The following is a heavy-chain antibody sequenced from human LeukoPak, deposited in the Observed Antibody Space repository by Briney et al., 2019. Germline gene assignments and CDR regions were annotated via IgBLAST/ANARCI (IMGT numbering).Heavy chain of an antibody. CDR3: TRVTHDYGDPWGWFDP. V-gene: IGHV4-39*07. CDR2: IYYSGST. D-gene: IGHD4-17*01. J-gene: IGHJ5*02. Sequence: SETLSLTCTVSGGSISSSSYYWGWIRQPPGKGLEWIGSIYYSGSTYYNPSLKSRVTISVDTSKNQFSLKLSSVTAADTAVYYCTRVTHDYGDPWGWFDPWGQGTLVTVSS. CDR1: GGSISSSSYY.